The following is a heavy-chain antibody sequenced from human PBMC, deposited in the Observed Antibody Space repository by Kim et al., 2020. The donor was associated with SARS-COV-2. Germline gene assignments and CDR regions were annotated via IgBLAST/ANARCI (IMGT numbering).Heavy chain of an antibody. CDR3: AKGYYDILTDNQPENPVDY. D-gene: IGHD3-9*01. CDR1: GGSISSSSYY. Sequence: SETLSLTCTVSGGSISSSSYYWGWIRQPPGKGLEWIGSIYYSGSTYYNPSLKSRVTISVDTSKNQFSLKLSSVTAADTAVYYCAKGYYDILTDNQPENPVDYWGQGTLVTVSS. V-gene: IGHV4-39*01. J-gene: IGHJ4*02. CDR2: IYYSGST.